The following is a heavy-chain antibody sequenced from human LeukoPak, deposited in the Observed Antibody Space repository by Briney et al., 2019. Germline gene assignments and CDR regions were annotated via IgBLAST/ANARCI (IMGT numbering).Heavy chain of an antibody. V-gene: IGHV3-11*01. CDR1: GFTFSDYS. D-gene: IGHD1-26*01. J-gene: IGHJ4*02. Sequence: GGSLRLSCAASGFTFSDYSMSWVRQAPGKGLEWISYITPNGRATYYADSVKGRFTISRDDARNSLYLQMSSLRAEDTAVYYCAKDQWELRSLCSDYWGQGTLVTVSS. CDR2: ITPNGRAT. CDR3: AKDQWELRSLCSDY.